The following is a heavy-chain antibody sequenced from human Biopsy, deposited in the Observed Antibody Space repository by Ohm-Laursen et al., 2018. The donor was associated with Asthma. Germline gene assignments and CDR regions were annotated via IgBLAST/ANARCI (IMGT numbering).Heavy chain of an antibody. Sequence: SVKVSCKVSGYTFTSYYIHWVRQAPGQGLEWVGIINPPTGDTSYAQKFLGRVTVTRDTSTSTVYMELSSPRSEDTAVYYCALSQFDYWGQGTLLTVSS. CDR1: GYTFTSYY. CDR2: INPPTGDT. V-gene: IGHV1-46*01. CDR3: ALSQFDY. J-gene: IGHJ4*02.